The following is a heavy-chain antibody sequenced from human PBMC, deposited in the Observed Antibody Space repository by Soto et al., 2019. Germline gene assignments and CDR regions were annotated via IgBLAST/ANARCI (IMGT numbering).Heavy chain of an antibody. V-gene: IGHV3-23*01. CDR1: GFIFSSYD. Sequence: GGSLRLSCAASGFIFSSYDMAWVRQAPGKGLEWVSTVSSSADATQYADSVKGRFTISRDNSKNTLYLEMNNLGDEDTATYYCDKCNGFSCYDSWGQGTLVTVSS. D-gene: IGHD2-8*01. CDR3: DKCNGFSCYDS. CDR2: VSSSADAT. J-gene: IGHJ5*01.